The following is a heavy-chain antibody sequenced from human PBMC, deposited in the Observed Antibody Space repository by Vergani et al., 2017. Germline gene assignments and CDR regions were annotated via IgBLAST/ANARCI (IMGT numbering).Heavy chain of an antibody. CDR3: ARDSSPILLWFGELLAVFDY. V-gene: IGHV1-3*01. CDR1: GYTFTSYA. CDR2: INAGNGNT. Sequence: QVQLVQSGAEVKKPGASVKVSCKASGYTFTSYAMHWVRQAPGQRLEWMGWINAGNGNTKYSQKFQGRVTITRDTSARTAYIGLSSLRAEDTAVYYCARDSSPILLWFGELLAVFDYWGQGTLVTVSS. D-gene: IGHD3-10*01. J-gene: IGHJ4*02.